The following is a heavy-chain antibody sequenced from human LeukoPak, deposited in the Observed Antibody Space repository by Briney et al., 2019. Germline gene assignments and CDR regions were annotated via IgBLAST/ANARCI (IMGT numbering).Heavy chain of an antibody. CDR2: INHSGST. Sequence: SETLSLTYAVYGGSFSGYYWSWIRQPPGKGLEWIGEINHSGSTNYNPSLKSRVTISVDTSKNQFSLKLSSVTAADTAVYYCATSEGANYVYGMDVWGQGTTVTVSS. V-gene: IGHV4-34*01. J-gene: IGHJ6*02. CDR1: GGSFSGYY. CDR3: ATSEGANYVYGMDV.